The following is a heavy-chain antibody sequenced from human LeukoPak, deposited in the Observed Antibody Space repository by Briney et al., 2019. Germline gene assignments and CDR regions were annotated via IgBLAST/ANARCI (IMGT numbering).Heavy chain of an antibody. V-gene: IGHV1-69*04. CDR3: ARLLEDDAFDI. CDR1: GGTFSSYA. CDR2: IIPILGIA. D-gene: IGHD3-3*01. Sequence: ASVRVSCKASGGTFSSYAISWVRQAPGQGLEWMGRIIPILGIANYAQKFQGRVTITADKSTSTAYMELSSLRSEDTAVYYCARLLEDDAFDIWGQGTMVTVSS. J-gene: IGHJ3*02.